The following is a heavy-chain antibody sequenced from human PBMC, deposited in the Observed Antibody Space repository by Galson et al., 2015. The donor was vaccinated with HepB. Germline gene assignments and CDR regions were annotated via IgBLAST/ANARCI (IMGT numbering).Heavy chain of an antibody. D-gene: IGHD6-13*01. CDR2: INPNSGGT. Sequence: SVKVSCKASGYTFTGYYMHWVRQAPGQGLEWMGWINPNSGGTNYAQKFQGRVTMTRDTSISTAYMELSRLRSDDTAVYYCARDSSSLRRVNWFDPWGQGTLVTVSS. CDR3: ARDSSSLRRVNWFDP. V-gene: IGHV1-2*02. CDR1: GYTFTGYY. J-gene: IGHJ5*02.